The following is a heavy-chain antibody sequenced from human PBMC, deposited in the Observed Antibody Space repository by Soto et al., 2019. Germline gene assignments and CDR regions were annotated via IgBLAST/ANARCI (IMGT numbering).Heavy chain of an antibody. CDR3: AKVRSSGFEGPYYYYGMDV. V-gene: IGHV3-30*18. CDR1: GFTFSSYG. CDR2: ISYYVSNK. D-gene: IGHD3-22*01. J-gene: IGHJ6*04. Sequence: PGGSLRLSCAASGFTFSSYGMHWVRQAPGKGLEWVAVISYYVSNKYYADSVKGRFNISRDNSKNTLYLQMNSLRAEDTAVYYCAKVRSSGFEGPYYYYGMDVWGKGTTVTVSS.